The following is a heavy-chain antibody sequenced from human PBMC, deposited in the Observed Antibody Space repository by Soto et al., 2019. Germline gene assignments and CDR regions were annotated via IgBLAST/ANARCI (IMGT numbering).Heavy chain of an antibody. D-gene: IGHD3-10*01. CDR2: INHSGST. CDR1: GGSFSGYY. V-gene: IGHV4-34*01. Sequence: QVQLQQWGAGLLKPSETLSLTCAVYGGSFSGYYWSWIRQPPGKGLEWIGEINHSGSTNYNPSLKTRVTISEDSSTNQFSLKLSSVAAADTAVYYCARGLLLWYVELSRRGEHYYYMDVWGKGTTVTVSS. J-gene: IGHJ6*03. CDR3: ARGLLLWYVELSRRGEHYYYMDV.